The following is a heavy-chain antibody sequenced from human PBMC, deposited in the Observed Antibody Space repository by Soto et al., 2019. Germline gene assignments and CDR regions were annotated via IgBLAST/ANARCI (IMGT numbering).Heavy chain of an antibody. Sequence: PAETLSLTCTVSSGSISTANWWSWGRQPPGRGLEWIGEIYHSGSTNYNLSLKSRVTLSVDKSKNQFSLRLSSVTAADTAMYYCARRGGGVVLTATTPFDYWGQGTLVTVSS. CDR1: SGSISTANW. J-gene: IGHJ4*02. D-gene: IGHD2-21*02. CDR2: IYHSGST. CDR3: ARRGGGVVLTATTPFDY. V-gene: IGHV4-4*02.